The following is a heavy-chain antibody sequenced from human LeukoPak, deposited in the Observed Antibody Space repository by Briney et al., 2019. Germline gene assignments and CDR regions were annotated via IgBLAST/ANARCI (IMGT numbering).Heavy chain of an antibody. Sequence: SVKVSCKASGGTFSSYAISWVRQAPGQGLEWMGRIIPILGIANYAQKFQGRVTITADKSTGTAYMELSSLRSEDTAVYYCAINSRGGVIIYPPDYWGQGTLVTVSS. CDR3: AINSRGGVIIYPPDY. V-gene: IGHV1-69*04. J-gene: IGHJ4*02. D-gene: IGHD3-16*02. CDR1: GGTFSSYA. CDR2: IIPILGIA.